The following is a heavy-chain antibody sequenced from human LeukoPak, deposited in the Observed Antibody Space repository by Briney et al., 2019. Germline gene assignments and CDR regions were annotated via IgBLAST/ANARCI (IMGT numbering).Heavy chain of an antibody. Sequence: GASVKVSCKTSGYSFTDHHMHWVRQAPGQGLEWMGRINPNSGGTHYPQKFQGRVTLTRDTSISTAYMELNRLRSDDTAVYYCASGDYGDPPLNYWGQGTLVTVSS. CDR2: INPNSGGT. J-gene: IGHJ4*02. CDR1: GYSFTDHH. D-gene: IGHD4/OR15-4a*01. V-gene: IGHV1-2*02. CDR3: ASGDYGDPPLNY.